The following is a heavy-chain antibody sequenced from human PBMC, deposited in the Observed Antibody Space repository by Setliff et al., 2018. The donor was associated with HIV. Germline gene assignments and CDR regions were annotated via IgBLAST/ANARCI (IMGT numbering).Heavy chain of an antibody. D-gene: IGHD3-3*01. V-gene: IGHV1-3*01. Sequence: ASVKVSCKASGYTFTAYVMHWVRQAPGQRLEWMGWINAGNGNTKYSQKFQGRVTITRDTSASTAYMELSSLRSEDTAVYYCAREPTGDFWSGYSSRGLDYWGQGTLVTVSS. CDR1: GYTFTAYV. CDR2: INAGNGNT. J-gene: IGHJ4*02. CDR3: AREPTGDFWSGYSSRGLDY.